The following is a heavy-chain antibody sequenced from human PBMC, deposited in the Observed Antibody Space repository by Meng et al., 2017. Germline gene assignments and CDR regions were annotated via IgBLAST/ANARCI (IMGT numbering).Heavy chain of an antibody. V-gene: IGHV4-34*01. J-gene: IGHJ4*02. CDR1: GGSVSGYY. CDR3: ARRGIAARPFYY. CDR2: INHSGST. Sequence: QVPLQQWGAGLLKPSETLSLTCAVYGGSVSGYYWSWIRQPPGKGLEWIGEINHSGSTNYNPSLKSRVTISVDTSKNQFSLKLSSVTAADTAVYYCARRGIAARPFYYCGQGTLVTVSS. D-gene: IGHD6-6*01.